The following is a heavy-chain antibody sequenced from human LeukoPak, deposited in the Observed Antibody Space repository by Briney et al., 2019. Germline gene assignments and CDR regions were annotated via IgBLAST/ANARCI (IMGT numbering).Heavy chain of an antibody. CDR1: GYTFTSYY. CDR2: INPSGGST. V-gene: IGHV1-46*01. Sequence: ASVKVSCKASGYTFTSYYMHWVRQAPGQGLEWMGIINPSGGSTSYAQKFQGRVTMTRDTSTSTVYMELSSLGSEDTAVYYCARDFPYYDFWSGYLGYWGQGTLVTVSS. J-gene: IGHJ4*02. CDR3: ARDFPYYDFWSGYLGY. D-gene: IGHD3-3*01.